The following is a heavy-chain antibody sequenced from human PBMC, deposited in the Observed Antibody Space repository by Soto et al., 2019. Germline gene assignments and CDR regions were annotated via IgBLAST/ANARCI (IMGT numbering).Heavy chain of an antibody. CDR2: IIPIFGTA. J-gene: IGHJ3*02. Sequence: QVQLVQSGAEVKKPGSSVKVSCKASGGTFSSYAISWVRQAPGQGLEWMGGIIPIFGTANYAQKFQGRGTITADETTSTAYMELSSLSSEDTAVYYCASWGQTMDGDDFDIWGQGTMVTVSS. V-gene: IGHV1-69*01. CDR3: ASWGQTMDGDDFDI. D-gene: IGHD3-10*01. CDR1: GGTFSSYA.